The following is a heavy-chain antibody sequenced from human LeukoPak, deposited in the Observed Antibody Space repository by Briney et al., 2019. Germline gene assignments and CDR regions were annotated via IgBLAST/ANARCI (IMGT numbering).Heavy chain of an antibody. V-gene: IGHV3-48*03. Sequence: GGSLRLSCAASGSIFNTFEVNWVRQAPGKGLEWVSKISGSGHTIYYADSVKGRFTISRDNAKNSLYLQMNSLRADDTAVYYCARDKNRGAFDYWGQGTLVTVSS. CDR2: ISGSGHTI. J-gene: IGHJ4*02. D-gene: IGHD2/OR15-2a*01. CDR1: GSIFNTFE. CDR3: ARDKNRGAFDY.